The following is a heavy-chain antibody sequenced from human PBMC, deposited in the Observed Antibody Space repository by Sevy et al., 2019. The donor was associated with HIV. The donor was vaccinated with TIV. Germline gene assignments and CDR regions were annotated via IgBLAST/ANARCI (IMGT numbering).Heavy chain of an antibody. CDR3: AKDWALDIVIVPSAMPAN. CDR2: ISYDGSKR. D-gene: IGHD2-2*01. V-gene: IGHV3-30*18. CDR1: GFSFTTYG. Sequence: GGSLRLSCAASGFSFTTYGMHWVRQAPGKGLEWVAFISYDGSKRYYSDSVKGRFTISRDNSKNTVYLQMNSLRAEDTAVYYCAKDWALDIVIVPSAMPANWGQGTLVTVSS. J-gene: IGHJ4*02.